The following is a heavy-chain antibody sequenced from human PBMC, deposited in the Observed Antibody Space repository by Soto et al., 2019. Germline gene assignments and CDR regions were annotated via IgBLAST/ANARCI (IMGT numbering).Heavy chain of an antibody. D-gene: IGHD1-26*01. CDR3: ARQLERRVGAASH. V-gene: IGHV3-11*01. Sequence: QVQLAESGGGLVKSGGSLTLSCSTSGFFFTDYFMSWIRQAPGKGLEWVSYIRPSGDGTHYADSVKGRFPIARDNTKNSLFLQMSSLRDDDTAVYYCARQLERRVGAASHWGQGTRVSVSS. J-gene: IGHJ4*02. CDR2: IRPSGDGT. CDR1: GFFFTDYF.